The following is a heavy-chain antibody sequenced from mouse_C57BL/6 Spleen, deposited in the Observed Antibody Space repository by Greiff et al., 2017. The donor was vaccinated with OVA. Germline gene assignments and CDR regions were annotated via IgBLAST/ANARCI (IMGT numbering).Heavy chain of an antibody. V-gene: IGHV5-17*01. Sequence: DVQLVESGGGLVKPGGSLKLSCAASGFTFSDYGMHWVRQAPEKGLEWVAYISSGSSTIYYADTVKGRFTISRDNAKNTLFLQMTSLRSEDTAMYYCARGVTTRYAMDYWGQGTSVTVSS. CDR1: GFTFSDYG. J-gene: IGHJ4*01. CDR2: ISSGSSTI. D-gene: IGHD2-1*01. CDR3: ARGVTTRYAMDY.